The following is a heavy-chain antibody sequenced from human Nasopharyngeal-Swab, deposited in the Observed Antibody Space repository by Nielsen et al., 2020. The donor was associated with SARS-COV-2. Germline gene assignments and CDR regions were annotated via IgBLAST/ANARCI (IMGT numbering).Heavy chain of an antibody. J-gene: IGHJ4*02. CDR2: ISYDGSNK. V-gene: IGHV3-30*18. D-gene: IGHD6-19*01. Sequence: GGSLRLSCAASGFTFSSYGMHWVRQAPGKGLEWVAVISYDGSNKYYADSVKGRFTISRDNSKNTLYLQMNSLRAEDTAVYYCAKDLPFERIAVAGTAFDYWGQGTLVTVSS. CDR3: AKDLPFERIAVAGTAFDY. CDR1: GFTFSSYG.